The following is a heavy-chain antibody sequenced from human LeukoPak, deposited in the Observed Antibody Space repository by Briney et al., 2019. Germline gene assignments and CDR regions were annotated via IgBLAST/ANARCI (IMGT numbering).Heavy chain of an antibody. D-gene: IGHD4-17*01. Sequence: GGSLRLSCAASGFTFSSYWMHWVRQAPGKGLVWVSRINSDGSSTSYADSVKGRFTISRDNAKNTLYLQMNSLRAEDTAVYYCARVDREYPYGDCFDYWGQGTLVTVSS. CDR1: GFTFSSYW. V-gene: IGHV3-74*01. J-gene: IGHJ4*02. CDR3: ARVDREYPYGDCFDY. CDR2: INSDGSST.